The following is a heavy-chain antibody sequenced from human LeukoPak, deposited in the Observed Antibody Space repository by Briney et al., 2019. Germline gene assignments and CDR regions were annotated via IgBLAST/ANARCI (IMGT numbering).Heavy chain of an antibody. V-gene: IGHV3-30*02. Sequence: PGGSLRLSCAASGFTFSSYGMHWVRQAPGKGLEWVAFIRYDGSNKYYADSVKGRFTISRDNSKNTLYLQMNSLRAEDTAVYYCAKDEVRGVIGYYYYYMDVWGKGTTVTVSS. CDR2: IRYDGSNK. D-gene: IGHD3-10*01. CDR1: GFTFSSYG. J-gene: IGHJ6*03. CDR3: AKDEVRGVIGYYYYYMDV.